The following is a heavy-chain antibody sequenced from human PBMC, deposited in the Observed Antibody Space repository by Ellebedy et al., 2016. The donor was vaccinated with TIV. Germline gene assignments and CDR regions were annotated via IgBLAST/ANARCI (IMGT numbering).Heavy chain of an antibody. Sequence: GGSLRLSXAASGFTFSSYWMHWVRQAPGKGLVWVSRINSDGSSTSYADSVKGRFTISRDNAKNTLYLQMNSLRAEDTAVYYCAQTLYGSGKYYYYGMDVWGQGTTVTVSS. D-gene: IGHD3-10*01. CDR1: GFTFSSYW. CDR2: INSDGSST. J-gene: IGHJ6*02. CDR3: AQTLYGSGKYYYYGMDV. V-gene: IGHV3-74*01.